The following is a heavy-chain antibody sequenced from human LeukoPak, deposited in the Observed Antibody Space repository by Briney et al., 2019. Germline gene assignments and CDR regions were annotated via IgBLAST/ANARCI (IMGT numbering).Heavy chain of an antibody. Sequence: ASVKVSCKVSGYTLTELSMHWVRQAPGKGLEWMGGFDPEDGETIYAQKFQGRVTMTEDTSTDTAYVALSSLRSEDTAVYYCATTVVTPEDAFDIWGQGTMVTVSS. CDR1: GYTLTELS. CDR3: ATTVVTPEDAFDI. CDR2: FDPEDGET. V-gene: IGHV1-24*01. D-gene: IGHD4-23*01. J-gene: IGHJ3*02.